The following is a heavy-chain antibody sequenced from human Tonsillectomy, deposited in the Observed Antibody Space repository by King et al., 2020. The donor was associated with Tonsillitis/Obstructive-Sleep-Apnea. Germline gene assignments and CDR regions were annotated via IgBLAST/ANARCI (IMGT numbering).Heavy chain of an antibody. CDR1: GGSISSYY. D-gene: IGHD3-16*01. CDR3: ARQVLITWEYFFDY. CDR2: IYYSGST. V-gene: IGHV4-59*01. J-gene: IGHJ4*02. Sequence: QLQESGPGLVKPSETLSLTCTVSGGSISSYYWSWIRQPPGKGLEWIGHIYYSGSTTYNPSLKSRVTISVDTSKNQFSLKLSSVTAADTAVYYCARQVLITWEYFFDYWGQGTLVTVSS.